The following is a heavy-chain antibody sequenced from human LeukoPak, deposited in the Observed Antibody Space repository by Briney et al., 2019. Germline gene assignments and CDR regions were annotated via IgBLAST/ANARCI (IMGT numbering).Heavy chain of an antibody. D-gene: IGHD2-2*01. V-gene: IGHV4-61*02. CDR1: GGSISSGSYY. CDR3: ARESHCSSTSCYAPPGDYYYYMDV. CDR2: IYTSGST. Sequence: SETLSLTCTVSGGSISSGSYYWSWIRQPAGKGLEWIGRIYTSGSTNYNPSLKSRVTISVDTSKNQFSLKLSSVTAADTAVYYCARESHCSSTSCYAPPGDYYYYMDVWGKGTTVTVSS. J-gene: IGHJ6*03.